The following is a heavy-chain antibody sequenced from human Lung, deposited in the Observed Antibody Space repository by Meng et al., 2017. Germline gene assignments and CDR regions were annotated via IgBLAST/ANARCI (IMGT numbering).Heavy chain of an antibody. CDR3: ARSQQWLDS. CDR1: WDCVSSNSAA. D-gene: IGHD6-19*01. J-gene: IGHJ4*02. CDR2: INYRSKWYN. V-gene: IGHV6-1*01. Sequence: HVHLQQSRPGLVKPPQTLSLPCAISWDCVSSNSAAWDWIRQSPSRGLEGVGRINYRSKWYNGYAVSERSRVTINPDTSKNQFSPQLNTVTPEETAVYYCARSQQWLDSWGQGTLVTVSS.